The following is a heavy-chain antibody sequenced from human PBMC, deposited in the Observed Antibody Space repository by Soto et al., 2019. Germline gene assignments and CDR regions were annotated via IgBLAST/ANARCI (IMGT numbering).Heavy chain of an antibody. J-gene: IGHJ5*02. D-gene: IGHD3-22*01. CDR1: GASVITDGYY. Sequence: QVQLQESGPGLVEPSQTLSLICTVSGASVITDGYYWTWIRQHPGKGLEWLGYIHYSGGATYSPSDHPSLQSRIAISIDISKSFFSLKLTSVTAADTAVYYCARVPRYYQDSIVYQPFHPWGKGTLVTVSS. CDR3: ARVPRYYQDSIVYQPFHP. V-gene: IGHV4-31*03. CDR2: IHYSGGATYSP.